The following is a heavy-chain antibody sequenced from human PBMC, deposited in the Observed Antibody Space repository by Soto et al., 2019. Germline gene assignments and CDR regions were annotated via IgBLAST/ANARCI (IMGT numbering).Heavy chain of an antibody. Sequence: EVHLLESGGGLVQPAGSLRLSCAVSGFPVNYYDLSWVRQTPGKGVEWVSGMCGVDDSNSYADSVKGRLTISRDNAKIILFLQMDDLRFADTATYYCARRSAQGPIAHGTFFDYWAQGTLVTVS. J-gene: IGHJ4*02. CDR2: MCGVDDSN. V-gene: IGHV3-23*01. D-gene: IGHD2-21*01. CDR1: GFPVNYYD. CDR3: ARRSAQGPIAHGTFFDY.